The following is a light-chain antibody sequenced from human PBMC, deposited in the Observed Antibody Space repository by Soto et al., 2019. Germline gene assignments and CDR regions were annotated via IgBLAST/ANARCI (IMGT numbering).Light chain of an antibody. CDR3: QQYGNSPPYT. CDR2: GSS. CDR1: QSVSGNY. J-gene: IGKJ2*01. Sequence: EIVLTQSPGTLSLSPGERATLSCRASQSVSGNYLAWYQQKPGQSPRLLIYGSSDRATGISDRFSGSGSGTDFTLTITRVEPKDFAVYYCQQYGNSPPYTFGQGTKLEIK. V-gene: IGKV3-20*01.